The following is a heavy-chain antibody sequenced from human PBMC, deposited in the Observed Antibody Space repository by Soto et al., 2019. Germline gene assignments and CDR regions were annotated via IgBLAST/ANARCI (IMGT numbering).Heavy chain of an antibody. CDR1: GASISSGGSY. Sequence: QVQLQQSGPGLVKPSQTLSLTCTVSGASISSGGSYWAWIRQHPGKGLEWIVYISYTGSTFYTPSLKSRVFTSLDTSKSHFALDLRSMTVAVAAVYYCERDQGDLICSSDVCTPYYYNYGMDVWGQGTTVTVSS. CDR2: ISYTGST. D-gene: IGHD2-8*01. V-gene: IGHV4-31*03. CDR3: ERDQGDLICSSDVCTPYYYNYGMDV. J-gene: IGHJ6*02.